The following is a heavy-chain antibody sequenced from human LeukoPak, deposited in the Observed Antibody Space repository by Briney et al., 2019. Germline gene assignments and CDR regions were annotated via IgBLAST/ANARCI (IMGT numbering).Heavy chain of an antibody. J-gene: IGHJ6*02. Sequence: SVKVSCKASGGTFSSYAISWVRQAPGQGLEWMGGIIPIFGTANYAQKFQGGVTITADESTSTAYMELSSLRSEDTAVYYCALEGGVAEAPSRYYYGMDVWGQGTTVTVSS. D-gene: IGHD3-16*01. CDR2: IIPIFGTA. V-gene: IGHV1-69*13. CDR3: ALEGGVAEAPSRYYYGMDV. CDR1: GGTFSSYA.